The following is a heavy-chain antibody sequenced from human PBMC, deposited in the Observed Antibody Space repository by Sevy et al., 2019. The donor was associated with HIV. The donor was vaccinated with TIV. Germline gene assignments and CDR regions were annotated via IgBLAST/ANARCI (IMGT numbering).Heavy chain of an antibody. CDR1: GGSISSVNW. J-gene: IGHJ5*02. V-gene: IGHV4-4*02. CDR3: ARGGETPRGFDP. CDR2: IYHSGST. D-gene: IGHD3-10*01. Sequence: SESLSLICAVSGGSISSVNWWHWVRQPPGKGLEWIGEIYHSGSTNYKPSLKSRVTISVDNSKNQFSLKLSSVTAADTAVYYCARGGETPRGFDPWGQGSLVTVSS.